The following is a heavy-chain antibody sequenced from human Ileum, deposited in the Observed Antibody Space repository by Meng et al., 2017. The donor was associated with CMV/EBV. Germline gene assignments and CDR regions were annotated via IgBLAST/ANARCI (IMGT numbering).Heavy chain of an antibody. J-gene: IGHJ4*02. CDR3: ARDLLGYKVRYYFDY. V-gene: IGHV3-11*01. D-gene: IGHD3-10*02. CDR1: GFTFSDSY. Sequence: SGFTFSDSYMGWIRQAPGKGLEWVSYVSSSGRTIYYADSVRGRFTISRDNAKNSLYLQMNSLRAEDTAVYYCARDLLGYKVRYYFDYWGQGTLVTVSS. CDR2: VSSSGRTI.